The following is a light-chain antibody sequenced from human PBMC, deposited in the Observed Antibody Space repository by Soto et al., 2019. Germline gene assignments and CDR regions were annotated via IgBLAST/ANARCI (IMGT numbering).Light chain of an antibody. CDR1: SSDVGGYNY. CDR3: SSYTSSSTPWV. Sequence: QSALAQPAPVSGSPGQSITISCTGTSSDVGGYNYVSWYQQHPGKAPKLMIYEVSNRPSGVSHRFSGSKSGNTASLTISGLQAEDEADYYCSSYTSSSTPWVFGTGTKVTVL. J-gene: IGLJ1*01. V-gene: IGLV2-14*01. CDR2: EVS.